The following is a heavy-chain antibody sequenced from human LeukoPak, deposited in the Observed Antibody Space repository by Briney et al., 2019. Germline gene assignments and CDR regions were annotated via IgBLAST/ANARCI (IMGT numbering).Heavy chain of an antibody. D-gene: IGHD6-13*01. J-gene: IGHJ4*02. CDR3: ARHSAASDIDY. CDR1: GGSISSGGYY. V-gene: IGHV4-61*08. CDR2: IYYSGST. Sequence: TSETLSLTCTVSGGSISSGGYYWSWIRQPPGKGLEWIGYIYYSGSTNYNPSLKSRVTISVDTSKNQFSLKLSSVTAADTAVYYCARHSAASDIDYWGQGTLVTVSS.